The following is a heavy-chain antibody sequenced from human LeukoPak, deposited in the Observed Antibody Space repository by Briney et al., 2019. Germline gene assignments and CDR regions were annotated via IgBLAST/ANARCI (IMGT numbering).Heavy chain of an antibody. CDR3: ARMTHTLGATYSHFDY. J-gene: IGHJ4*02. CDR2: THPVSGDT. D-gene: IGHD3-16*01. V-gene: IGHV1-2*02. Sequence: ASVKVSCKASGYPFTNFYVHWVRLAPGQGLEWLGWTHPVSGDTIYAQKFQGRVTMTRDTSISTAYMELTSLRSDDTAVYYCARMTHTLGATYSHFDYWGQGTLVTVSS. CDR1: GYPFTNFY.